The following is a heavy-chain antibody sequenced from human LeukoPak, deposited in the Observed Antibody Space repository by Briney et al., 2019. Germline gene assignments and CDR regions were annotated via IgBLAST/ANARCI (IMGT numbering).Heavy chain of an antibody. CDR3: AKTSDQLLYSKFDY. Sequence: GGSLRLSCAASGFTFSTYGVHWVRQAPGKGLEWVAFIQYDGSYKFYADSVQGRFSISRDNSKNTLFLQMNSLRAEDTAVYYCAKTSDQLLYSKFDYWGQGTLVTVSS. CDR1: GFTFSTYG. V-gene: IGHV3-30*02. D-gene: IGHD2-2*02. J-gene: IGHJ4*02. CDR2: IQYDGSYK.